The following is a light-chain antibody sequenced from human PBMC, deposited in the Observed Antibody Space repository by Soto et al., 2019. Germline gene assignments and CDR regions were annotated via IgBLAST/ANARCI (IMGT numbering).Light chain of an antibody. V-gene: IGKV3-20*01. J-gene: IGKJ3*01. CDR3: QQYGISPGFT. Sequence: EIVLTQSPGTLSLSPGERATLSCRASQRVNNNYVAWYQQKAGQAPSLLIYGASSRATGIPDRFSGSWSGTDFTLTISRLEPEDSAVYYCQQYGISPGFTFGPGTKVDIK. CDR2: GAS. CDR1: QRVNNNY.